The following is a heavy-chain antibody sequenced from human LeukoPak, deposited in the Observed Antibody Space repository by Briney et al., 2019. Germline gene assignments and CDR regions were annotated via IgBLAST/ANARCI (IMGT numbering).Heavy chain of an antibody. CDR3: ALYSSSSGTLDY. Sequence: SETLSLTCTVSGYSLSSGYYWGWIRQPPGKGLEWIGSIYHSGSTYYSPSLKSRVTISVDTSKNQFSLKLSSVTAADTAVYYCALYSSSSGTLDYWGQGTLVTVSS. CDR1: GYSLSSGYY. J-gene: IGHJ4*02. CDR2: IYHSGST. V-gene: IGHV4-38-2*02. D-gene: IGHD6-6*01.